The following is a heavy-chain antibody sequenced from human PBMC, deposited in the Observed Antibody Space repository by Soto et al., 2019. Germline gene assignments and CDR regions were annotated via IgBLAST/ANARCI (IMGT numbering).Heavy chain of an antibody. J-gene: IGHJ4*02. V-gene: IGHV3-48*02. Sequence: PGGSLRLSCAASGFTFSSYSMNWVRQAPGKGLEWVSYISSSSSTIYYADSVKGRFTISRDNAKNSLYLQMNSLRDEDTAVYYCARGYNPYYYDSSGYYYVHYFDYWGQGTLVTVSS. CDR2: ISSSSSTI. CDR3: ARGYNPYYYDSSGYYYVHYFDY. D-gene: IGHD3-22*01. CDR1: GFTFSSYS.